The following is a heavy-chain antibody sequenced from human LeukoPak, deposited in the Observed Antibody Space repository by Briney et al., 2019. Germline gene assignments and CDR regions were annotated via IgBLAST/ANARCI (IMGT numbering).Heavy chain of an antibody. V-gene: IGHV5-51*01. CDR3: ARTGGNGFRFWYFDL. D-gene: IGHD4-23*01. Sequence: GESLKISCHASGYSFTSYWIGWVRQRPGNGLEWVGVMYPGESDTRYSPSFQGQVTLSADKSTKTAYLQWSSLKASDTAIYYCARTGGNGFRFWYFDLWGRGTPVTVSS. J-gene: IGHJ2*01. CDR2: MYPGESDT. CDR1: GYSFTSYW.